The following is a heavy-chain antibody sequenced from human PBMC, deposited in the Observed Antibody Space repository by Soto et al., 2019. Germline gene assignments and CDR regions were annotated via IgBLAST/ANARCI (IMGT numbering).Heavy chain of an antibody. Sequence: QLQLQESGPGLVKPSETLSLTCTVSGGSISSSSYYWGWIRQPPGKGLEWIGSIYYSGSTYYHPSLKSRVTISVDTSKNQFSLKLSSVTAADTAVYYCASDDYGDYHVEYWGQGTLVTVSS. CDR3: ASDDYGDYHVEY. V-gene: IGHV4-39*01. CDR1: GGSISSSSYY. D-gene: IGHD4-17*01. J-gene: IGHJ4*02. CDR2: IYYSGST.